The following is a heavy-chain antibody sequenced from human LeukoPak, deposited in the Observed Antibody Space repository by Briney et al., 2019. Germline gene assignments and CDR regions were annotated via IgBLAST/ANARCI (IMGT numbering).Heavy chain of an antibody. CDR2: ISGSGDNT. D-gene: IGHD5-12*01. V-gene: IGHV3-23*01. CDR3: ARRGWLINFDY. J-gene: IGHJ4*02. Sequence: GGSLRLSCAASGFTFSNYAMSWVRQAPGKGLEWVSIISGSGDNTHYADSVKGRFTISRDNSKNTLYLQMKTLRAEDTAIYYCARRGWLINFDYWGQGTLITVSS. CDR1: GFTFSNYA.